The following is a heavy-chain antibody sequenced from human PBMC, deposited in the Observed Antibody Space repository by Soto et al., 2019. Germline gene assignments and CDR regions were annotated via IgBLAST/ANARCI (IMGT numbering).Heavy chain of an antibody. J-gene: IGHJ4*02. CDR2: IKQDESEK. V-gene: IGHV3-7*01. CDR3: ASGGVTTITYDY. CDR1: GFTFSDYW. Sequence: EVQLVESGGGLVQPGGSLRLSCAASGFTFSDYWMSWVRQAPGKGLEWVANIKQDESEKYYMDSVKGRFTISRDNVKNSLYLHMNSLRVENTAVYYCASGGVTTITYDYWGQGALVIVSS. D-gene: IGHD4-17*01.